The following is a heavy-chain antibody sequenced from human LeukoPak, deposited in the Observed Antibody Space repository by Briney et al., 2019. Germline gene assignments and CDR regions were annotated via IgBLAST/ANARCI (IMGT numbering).Heavy chain of an antibody. CDR2: IIPILGIA. CDR3: ARAPLFRAARNYGMDV. D-gene: IGHD2-15*01. Sequence: SVKVSCKASGGTFSSYAISWVRQAPGQGLEWMGRIIPILGIANYAQKFQGRVTITADKSTSTAYMELSSLRSEDTAVYYCARAPLFRAARNYGMDVWGQGTTVTVSS. J-gene: IGHJ6*02. V-gene: IGHV1-69*04. CDR1: GGTFSSYA.